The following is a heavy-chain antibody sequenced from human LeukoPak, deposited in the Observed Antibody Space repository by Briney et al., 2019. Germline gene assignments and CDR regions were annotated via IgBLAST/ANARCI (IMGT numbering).Heavy chain of an antibody. V-gene: IGHV4-59*01. CDR2: IYYSGST. CDR3: ARARNYYDSSDYYYEGDAFDI. D-gene: IGHD3-22*01. Sequence: SETLSLTCTVSGGSFGSYHWSWIRQPPGKGLECIGYIYYSGSTHYNPSLKSRVTISVDTSKNQFSPKLSSVTAADTAVYFCARARNYYDSSDYYYEGDAFDIWGQGTMVTVSS. J-gene: IGHJ3*02. CDR1: GGSFGSYH.